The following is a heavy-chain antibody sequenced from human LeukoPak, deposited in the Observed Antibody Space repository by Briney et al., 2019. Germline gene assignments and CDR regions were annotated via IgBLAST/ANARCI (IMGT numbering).Heavy chain of an antibody. Sequence: GGSLRLSCAASGFTFSNSAMSWVRQAPGKGLEWVSTLSGSGITTYYADSVKGRFTISRDNSKNTLYLQMNSLRAEDTAVYYCAKGIYSSGWSYFDYWSHGTLVTVSS. CDR1: GFTFSNSA. D-gene: IGHD6-19*01. J-gene: IGHJ4*01. CDR3: AKGIYSSGWSYFDY. V-gene: IGHV3-23*01. CDR2: LSGSGITT.